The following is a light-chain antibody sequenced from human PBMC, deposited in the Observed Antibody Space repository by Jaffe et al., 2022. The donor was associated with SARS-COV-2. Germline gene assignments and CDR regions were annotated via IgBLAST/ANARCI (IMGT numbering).Light chain of an antibody. CDR3: QQATSVPPWT. J-gene: IGKJ1*01. CDR1: QGISRW. V-gene: IGKV1-12*01. Sequence: DIQMTQSPSFVSASVGDRVTITCRASQGISRWLAWFQQKSGEAPNLLIYGAFSLQSGVPSRFSGTGSGTDFTLTISSLQPEDVATYYCQQATSVPPWTFGQGTKVEIK. CDR2: GAF.